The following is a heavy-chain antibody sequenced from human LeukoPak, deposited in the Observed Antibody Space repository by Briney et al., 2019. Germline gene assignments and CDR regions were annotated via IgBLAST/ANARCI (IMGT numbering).Heavy chain of an antibody. CDR3: AKDGYNPKDAFDI. CDR2: IRYDGSNK. V-gene: IGHV3-30*02. Sequence: GGSLRLSCAASGFTFSTYGMHWVRQAPGKGLEWVAFIRYDGSNKYYADSVKGRFTISRDNSKNTLYLQMNSLRAEDTAVYYCAKDGYNPKDAFDIWGQGTMVTVSS. D-gene: IGHD5-24*01. J-gene: IGHJ3*02. CDR1: GFTFSTYG.